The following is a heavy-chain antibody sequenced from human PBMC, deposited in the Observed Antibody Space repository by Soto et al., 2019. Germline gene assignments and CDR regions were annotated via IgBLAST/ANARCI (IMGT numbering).Heavy chain of an antibody. Sequence: QVQLVQSGAEVKKPGASVKVSCKASGYTFTGYYMHWVRQAPGQGLEWMGWINPNSGGTNYAQKFQGWVTMTRDTAISTAYMELSRLRSDDTAVYYCARVDRVTPRGFGEPQYYFDYWGQGTLVTVSS. CDR2: INPNSGGT. V-gene: IGHV1-2*04. D-gene: IGHD3-10*01. CDR1: GYTFTGYY. CDR3: ARVDRVTPRGFGEPQYYFDY. J-gene: IGHJ4*02.